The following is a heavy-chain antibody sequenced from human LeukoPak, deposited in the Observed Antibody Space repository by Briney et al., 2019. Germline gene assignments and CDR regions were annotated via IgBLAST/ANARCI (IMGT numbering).Heavy chain of an antibody. D-gene: IGHD6-19*01. J-gene: IGHJ4*02. CDR2: IKQDGSEK. CDR3: ARGPVYSSGWDYFDY. Sequence: GGSLRLSCAASGFTFSSYWMGWVRQAPGKGLEWVANIKQDGSEKYYVDSVKGRFTISRDNAKNSLYLQMNSLRAEDTAVYYCARGPVYSSGWDYFDYWGQGTLVTVSS. CDR1: GFTFSSYW. V-gene: IGHV3-7*01.